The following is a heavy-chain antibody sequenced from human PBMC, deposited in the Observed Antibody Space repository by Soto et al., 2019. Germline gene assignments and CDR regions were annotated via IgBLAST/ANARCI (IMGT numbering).Heavy chain of an antibody. CDR1: GFTFNNFA. V-gene: IGHV3-30*04. Sequence: GGSLRLSCAASGFTFNNFAMHWVRQAPGKGLEWVAFISYDGTYKYYADSVRGRFTVYRDNSKNTLYLQMNSLGAEDTAVYYCARIPQIAVAGTRFGYFDLWGRGTLVTVSS. J-gene: IGHJ2*01. CDR2: ISYDGTYK. D-gene: IGHD6-19*01. CDR3: ARIPQIAVAGTRFGYFDL.